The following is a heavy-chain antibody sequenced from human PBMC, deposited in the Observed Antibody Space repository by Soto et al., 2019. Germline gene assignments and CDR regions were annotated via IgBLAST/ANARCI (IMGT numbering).Heavy chain of an antibody. CDR2: VSTNDDRT. Sequence: QVQMVQSGPEVKMPGAAVKVSCKTSGYTFTAYGLAWLRHAPGQRPEWMGWVSTNDDRTNYARKFQGRVTMTTDRSTTTTSMELRSLGTDDTAVYYCARELNTESSAYYSFALGGQGTLVTVSS. CDR1: GYTFTAYG. D-gene: IGHD3-22*01. CDR3: ARELNTESSAYYSFAL. V-gene: IGHV1-18*01. J-gene: IGHJ4*02.